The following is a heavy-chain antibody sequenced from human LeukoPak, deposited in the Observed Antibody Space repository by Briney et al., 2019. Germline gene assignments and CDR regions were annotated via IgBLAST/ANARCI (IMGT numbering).Heavy chain of an antibody. D-gene: IGHD5-12*01. V-gene: IGHV4-39*01. Sequence: SETLSLTCTVSGGSIDSSSYYWGWIRQPPGKGLEWIGCMYYSGSTYHNPSLKSRVTISVDTSKNQFSLKLKSVTAADTSVYYCARHIGGDSGYDHFDYWGQGTLVTVSS. CDR3: ARHIGGDSGYDHFDY. CDR2: MYYSGST. CDR1: GGSIDSSSYY. J-gene: IGHJ4*02.